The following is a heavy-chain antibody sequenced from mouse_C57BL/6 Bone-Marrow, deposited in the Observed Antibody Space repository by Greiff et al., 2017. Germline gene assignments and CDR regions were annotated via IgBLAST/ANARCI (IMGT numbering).Heavy chain of an antibody. CDR3: ARPNYYGSSYWYFDV. J-gene: IGHJ1*03. CDR1: GYSFTDYN. V-gene: IGHV1-39*01. Sequence: EVKLMESGPELVKPGASVKISCKASGYSFTDYNMNWVKQSNGKRLEWIGVINPNYGTTSYNQKFKGKATLTVDQASSTAYMQLNSLTSEDSAVYYCARPNYYGSSYWYFDVWGTGTTVTVSS. D-gene: IGHD1-1*01. CDR2: INPNYGTT.